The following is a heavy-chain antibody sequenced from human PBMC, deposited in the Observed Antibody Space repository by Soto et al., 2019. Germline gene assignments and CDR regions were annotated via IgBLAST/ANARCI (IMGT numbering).Heavy chain of an antibody. CDR1: GYTFTGYY. J-gene: IGHJ5*02. CDR2: INPNSGGT. CDR3: ARGVGSSSYNWFDP. V-gene: IGHV1-2*04. D-gene: IGHD6-6*01. Sequence: ASVKVSCKASGYTFTGYYMHWVRQAPGQGLEWMGWINPNSGGTNYAQKFQGWVTMTRDTSISTAYMELSRLRSDDTAVYYCARGVGSSSYNWFDPWGQGTLVTVSS.